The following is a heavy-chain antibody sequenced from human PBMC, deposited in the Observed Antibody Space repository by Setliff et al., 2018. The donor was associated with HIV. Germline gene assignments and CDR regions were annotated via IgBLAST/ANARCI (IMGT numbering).Heavy chain of an antibody. D-gene: IGHD3-22*01. J-gene: IGHJ3*02. Sequence: GASVKVSCKASGGTFCSYAISWVRQAPGQGLEWMGGIIPIFGTANYAQKFQGRVTITADESTSTAYMELSSLRSEDTAVYYCARDPGGYDSSGFDAFDIWGQGTMVTVSS. CDR3: ARDPGGYDSSGFDAFDI. CDR1: GGTFCSYA. V-gene: IGHV1-69*13. CDR2: IIPIFGTA.